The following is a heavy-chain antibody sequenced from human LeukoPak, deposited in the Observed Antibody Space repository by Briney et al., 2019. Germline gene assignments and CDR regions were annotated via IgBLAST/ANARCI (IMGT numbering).Heavy chain of an antibody. D-gene: IGHD3-22*01. J-gene: IGHJ4*02. V-gene: IGHV1-69*05. CDR2: IIPIFGTA. Sequence: GASVKVSCKASGGTFSSYAISWVRQAPGQGLEWMGGIIPIFGTANYAQKFQGRVTITTDESTSTAYMELSSLRSEDTAVYYCARLEFMNYYDSSGYYYWGQGTLVTVSS. CDR3: ARLEFMNYYDSSGYYY. CDR1: GGTFSSYA.